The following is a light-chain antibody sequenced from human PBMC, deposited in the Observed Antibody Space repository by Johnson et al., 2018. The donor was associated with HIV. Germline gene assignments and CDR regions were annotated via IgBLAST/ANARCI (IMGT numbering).Light chain of an antibody. CDR1: SSNIGNNY. CDR2: DNN. CDR3: GTWDSSLSAFYV. J-gene: IGLJ1*01. V-gene: IGLV1-51*01. Sequence: QAVLTQPPSVSAATGQKVTISCSGSSSNIGNNYVSWYQQLPGTAPKLLIYDNNKRPSGITDRFSGSKSGTSATLGITGLQTGDEADYYCGTWDSSLSAFYVFGTGTKVTVL.